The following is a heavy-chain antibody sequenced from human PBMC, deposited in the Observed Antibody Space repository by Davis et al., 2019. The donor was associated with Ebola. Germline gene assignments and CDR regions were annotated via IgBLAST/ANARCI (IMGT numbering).Heavy chain of an antibody. CDR2: IIPIFGTA. Sequence: SVKVFCKASGGTFSSYAISWVRQAPGQGLEWMGGIIPIFGTANYAQKFQGRVTMTRDTSTSTVYMELSSLRSEDTAVYYCARVPKPSPYCSGGSCYSYYYGMDVWGQGTTVTVSS. V-gene: IGHV1-69*05. J-gene: IGHJ6*02. CDR1: GGTFSSYA. CDR3: ARVPKPSPYCSGGSCYSYYYGMDV. D-gene: IGHD2-15*01.